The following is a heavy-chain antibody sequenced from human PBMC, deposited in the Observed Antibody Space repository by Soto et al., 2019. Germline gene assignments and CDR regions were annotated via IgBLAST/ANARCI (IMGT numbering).Heavy chain of an antibody. CDR3: ARVGKGVDMDIFTGSRTLYYYYYMDV. CDR2: ISSSSSYI. Sequence: GGSLRLSCAASGFTFSSYSMNWVRQAPGKGLEWVSSISSSSSYIYYADSVKGRFTISRDNAKNSLYLQMNSLRAEDTAVYYCARVGKGVDMDIFTGSRTLYYYYYMDVWGKGTTVTVSS. D-gene: IGHD3-9*01. V-gene: IGHV3-21*01. CDR1: GFTFSSYS. J-gene: IGHJ6*03.